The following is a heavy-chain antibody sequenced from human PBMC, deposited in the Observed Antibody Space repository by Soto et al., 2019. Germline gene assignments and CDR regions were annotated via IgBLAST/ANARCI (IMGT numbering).Heavy chain of an antibody. CDR2: ISGIGGST. V-gene: IGHV3-23*01. J-gene: IGHJ4*02. CDR1: GFTFTDYA. Sequence: SGFTFTDYALSWVRQAPGKGLEWVATISGIGGSTYLADSVKGRLSISRDNSKNTVSLLMNSLRAEDTAVYFCARGSSGYISSWYYFDYWGRGTLVTVSS. CDR3: ARGSSGYISSWYYFDY. D-gene: IGHD6-13*01.